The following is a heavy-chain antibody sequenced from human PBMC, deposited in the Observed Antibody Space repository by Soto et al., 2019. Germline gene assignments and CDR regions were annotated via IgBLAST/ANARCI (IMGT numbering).Heavy chain of an antibody. CDR1: GGPISSGGYF. Sequence: PSDTLSLTSSVSGGPISSGGYFWSWIRQHPGKGLEWIGYISYSGSTYYNPSLKSRLTISVDTSKNQFSLQLRSVTAADTALYHCARYLNTAGWFDPWGQGTLVTVSS. CDR3: ARYLNTAGWFDP. V-gene: IGHV4-31*03. CDR2: ISYSGST. D-gene: IGHD2-2*01. J-gene: IGHJ5*02.